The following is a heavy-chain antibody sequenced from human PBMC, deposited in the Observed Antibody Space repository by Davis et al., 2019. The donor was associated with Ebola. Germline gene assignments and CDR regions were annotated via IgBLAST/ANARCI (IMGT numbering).Heavy chain of an antibody. CDR2: IIPILGIA. J-gene: IGHJ6*02. V-gene: IGHV1-69*04. CDR3: ARDYASYNWNYGGNYYGMDV. D-gene: IGHD1-7*01. Sequence: SVKVSCKASGGTFSSYTISWVRQAPGQGLEWMGRIIPILGIANYAQKFQGRVTITADKSTSTAYMELSSLRPEDTAVYYCARDYASYNWNYGGNYYGMDVWGQGTTVTVSS. CDR1: GGTFSSYT.